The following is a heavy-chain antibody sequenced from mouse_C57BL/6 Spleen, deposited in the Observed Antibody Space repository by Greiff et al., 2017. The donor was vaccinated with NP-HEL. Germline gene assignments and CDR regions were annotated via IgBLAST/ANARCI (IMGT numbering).Heavy chain of an antibody. D-gene: IGHD1-1*01. CDR1: GFTFSDYG. CDR3: ARRRSYYGSSYENWYFDV. CDR2: ISNLAYSI. V-gene: IGHV5-15*01. Sequence: EVQGVESGGGLVQPGGSLKLSCAASGFTFSDYGMAWVRQAPRKGPEWVAFISNLAYSIYYADTVTGRFTISRENAKNTLYLEMSSLRSEDTAMYYCARRRSYYGSSYENWYFDVWGTGTTVTVSS. J-gene: IGHJ1*03.